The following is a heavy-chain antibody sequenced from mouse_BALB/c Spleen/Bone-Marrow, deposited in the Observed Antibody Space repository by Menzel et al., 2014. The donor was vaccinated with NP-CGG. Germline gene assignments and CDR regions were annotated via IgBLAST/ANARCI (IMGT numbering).Heavy chain of an antibody. CDR1: GLNIKDTY. V-gene: IGHV14-3*02. CDR2: IDPANGNT. CDR3: ASYYYGSSTFAY. D-gene: IGHD1-1*01. J-gene: IGHJ3*01. Sequence: VQLKESGAELEKPGASVKLSCTASGLNIKDTYMHWVKQRPEQGLEWIGRIDPANGNTKYDPKFQGKATITADTSSNTAYLQLSSLTSEDTAVYYCASYYYGSSTFAYWGQGTLDTVSA.